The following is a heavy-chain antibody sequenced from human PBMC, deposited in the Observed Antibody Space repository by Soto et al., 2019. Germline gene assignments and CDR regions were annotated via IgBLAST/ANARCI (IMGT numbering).Heavy chain of an antibody. CDR2: TYYRSRWYS. CDR3: ARDPPCFHSAFDF. CDR1: GDSVSSNGAA. J-gene: IGHJ4*02. Sequence: PSQTLSLTCAISGDSVSSNGAAWNWIRQSPSRGLEWLGRTYYRSRWYSDYAPSVKSRITVSPDTSQNQFSLQLNSVTPEDTTIYYCARDPPCFHSAFDFWGQGTLVTVSS. D-gene: IGHD3-16*01. V-gene: IGHV6-1*01.